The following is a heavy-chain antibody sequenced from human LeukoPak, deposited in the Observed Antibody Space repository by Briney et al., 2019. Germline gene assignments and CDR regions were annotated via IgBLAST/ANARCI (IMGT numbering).Heavy chain of an antibody. Sequence: GGSLRLSCAAFGFTVSSNYMSWVRQAPGKGLEWVSVIYSGGTTYYADSVKGRFTISRDNSKNTLYLQMNSLKTEDTAVYYCSKEKYSSSSGGDYWGQGTLVTVSS. D-gene: IGHD6-6*01. J-gene: IGHJ4*02. CDR2: IYSGGTT. V-gene: IGHV3-53*01. CDR1: GFTVSSNY. CDR3: SKEKYSSSSGGDY.